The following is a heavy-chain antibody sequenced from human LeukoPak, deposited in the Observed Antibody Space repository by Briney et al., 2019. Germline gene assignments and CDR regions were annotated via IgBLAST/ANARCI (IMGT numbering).Heavy chain of an antibody. D-gene: IGHD5-24*01. CDR1: GVSISSYS. V-gene: IGHV4-4*07. CDR2: FYTSGTT. Sequence: SETLSLTCSVSGVSISSYSWNWIRQPAGKGLEWIGRFYTSGTTNYNPSLKSRVTISVDTSKNQFSLKLSSVTAADTAVYYCARQRAGCFDYWGQGTLVTVSS. J-gene: IGHJ4*02. CDR3: ARQRAGCFDY.